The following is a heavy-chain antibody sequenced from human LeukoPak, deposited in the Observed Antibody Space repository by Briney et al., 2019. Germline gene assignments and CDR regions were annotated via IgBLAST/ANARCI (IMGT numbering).Heavy chain of an antibody. Sequence: SETLSLTCAVYGGSFIGDYWSWIRPPPGKGMEWIGEINHSGSTNYNPSLKRGVTISVDTSKNQFSLKLSSVTAADTAVYYRARGGYSSGWYLYWGQGTLVTVSS. CDR3: ARGGYSSGWYLY. V-gene: IGHV4-34*01. CDR1: GGSFIGDY. CDR2: INHSGST. J-gene: IGHJ4*02. D-gene: IGHD6-19*01.